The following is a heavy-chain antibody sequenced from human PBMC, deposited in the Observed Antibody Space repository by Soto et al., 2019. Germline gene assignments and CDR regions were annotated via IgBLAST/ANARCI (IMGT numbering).Heavy chain of an antibody. CDR2: RSYDGNNK. Sequence: QVQLVESGGGVFQPGTSLRLSCAASGFRFKSFVMHWGRQAPGKWLEWVAFRSYDGNNKDYGDSVEGWFTVSRDNSQNTLHLQMDCLRAEAKDLYYWAGLGTTGGVDLWGQGTLVSVSA. CDR1: GFRFKSFV. V-gene: IGHV3-30*19. J-gene: IGHJ5*02. CDR3: AGLGTTGGVDL. D-gene: IGHD3-16*01.